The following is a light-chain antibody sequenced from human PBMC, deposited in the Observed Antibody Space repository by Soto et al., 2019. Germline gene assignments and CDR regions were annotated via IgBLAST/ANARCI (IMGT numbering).Light chain of an antibody. J-gene: IGKJ1*01. CDR3: QQYHSYPVT. CDR1: QGISSY. CDR2: AAS. Sequence: AIRMTQSPSSFSASTGDRVTITCRASQGISSYLAWYQQKPGKAPKLLTYAASTLQSGVPSRFSGSGSGTDFTLTISCLQSEDFATYYCQQYHSYPVTFGQGTKVDIK. V-gene: IGKV1-8*01.